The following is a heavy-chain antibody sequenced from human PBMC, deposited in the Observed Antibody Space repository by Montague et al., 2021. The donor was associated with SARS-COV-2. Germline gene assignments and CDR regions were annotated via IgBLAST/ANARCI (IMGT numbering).Heavy chain of an antibody. J-gene: IGHJ6*02. CDR1: GFSLSTSGMC. D-gene: IGHD3-9*01. CDR3: ARTYYDILTGRDYGMDV. Sequence: PALVKPTQTLTLTCTFFGFSLSTSGMCVSWIRQPPGKALEWLARIDWDDDKYYSTPLKTRLTISKDTSKNQVVLTMTNMDPVDTATYYCARTYYDILTGRDYGMDVWGQGTTVTVSS. CDR2: IDWDDDK. V-gene: IGHV2-70*11.